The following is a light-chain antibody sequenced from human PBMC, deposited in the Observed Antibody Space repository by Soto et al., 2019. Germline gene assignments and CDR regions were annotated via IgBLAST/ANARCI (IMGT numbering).Light chain of an antibody. CDR2: DND. CDR3: GTWDSSLSAV. J-gene: IGLJ2*01. V-gene: IGLV1-51*01. CDR1: SSNIGNNY. Sequence: QSVLTQPPSVSAAPGQKVTISCSGSSSNIGNNYVSWYQQLPGTAPKLLIYDNDVRPSGIPDRFSGSKSGTSATLDITGLQTGDEAYYYCGTWDSSLSAVFGGGTKLTVL.